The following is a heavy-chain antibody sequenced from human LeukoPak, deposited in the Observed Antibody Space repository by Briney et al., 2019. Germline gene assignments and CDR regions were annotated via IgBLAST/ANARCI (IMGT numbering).Heavy chain of an antibody. D-gene: IGHD1-1*01. CDR3: VRTWNTY. J-gene: IGHJ4*02. V-gene: IGHV3-48*03. CDR2: ISGSGTTI. Sequence: PGGSLRLSCAAYGFTFSNYEMNWVRQAPGKGLEWISYISGSGTTIYYADSVKGRFTISRDNAKNSLYLQMNSLRAEDTAVYYCVRTWNTYWGQGTLVTVSS. CDR1: GFTFSNYE.